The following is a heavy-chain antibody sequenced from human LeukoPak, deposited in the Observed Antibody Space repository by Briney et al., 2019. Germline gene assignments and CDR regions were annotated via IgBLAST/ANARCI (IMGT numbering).Heavy chain of an antibody. CDR1: GGSISSSSYY. Sequence: SETLSLTCTVSGGSISSSSYYWGWIRQPPGKGLEWIGGIYYSGSTYYNPSLKSRVTISVDTSKNQFSLKLSSVTAADTAVYYCARTWRYGDHVYWFDPWGQGTLVTVSS. CDR3: ARTWRYGDHVYWFDP. J-gene: IGHJ5*02. D-gene: IGHD4-17*01. CDR2: IYYSGST. V-gene: IGHV4-39*07.